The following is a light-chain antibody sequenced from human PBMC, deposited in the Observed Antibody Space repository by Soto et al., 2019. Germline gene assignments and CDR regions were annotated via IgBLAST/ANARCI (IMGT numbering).Light chain of an antibody. V-gene: IGKV3-11*01. Sequence: EIGFTQSPATLSFSRGERATLSCRASQSIGLAMAWYQHKPGQAPRLLIFDASQRATGIPARFRGSGSGTDFTLSISSLEPEDFAVYYCQQRTDRPPWTFGQGTKVDIK. CDR3: QQRTDRPPWT. CDR1: QSIGLA. J-gene: IGKJ1*01. CDR2: DAS.